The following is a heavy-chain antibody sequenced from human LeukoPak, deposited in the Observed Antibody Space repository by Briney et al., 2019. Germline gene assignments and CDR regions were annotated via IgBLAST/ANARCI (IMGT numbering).Heavy chain of an antibody. Sequence: SVKVSCKVSGGTFSSYAISSVRQAPGPRLEWMGGIIPIFGTANYAQKFQGRVTITTDESTSTAYMELSSLRSEDTAVYYCARSIKWLRLDLNWFDPWGQGTLVTVSS. V-gene: IGHV1-69*05. D-gene: IGHD5-12*01. CDR3: ARSIKWLRLDLNWFDP. J-gene: IGHJ5*02. CDR2: IIPIFGTA. CDR1: GGTFSSYA.